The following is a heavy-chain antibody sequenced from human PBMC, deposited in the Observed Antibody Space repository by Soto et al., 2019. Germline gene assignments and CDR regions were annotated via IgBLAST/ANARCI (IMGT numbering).Heavy chain of an antibody. CDR2: ISWNSGSI. Sequence: PGGSLRLSCAASGFTFDDYAMHWVRQAPGKGLEWVSGISWNSGSIGYADSVKGRFTISRDNSQNTLYLQMNSLRPDDTAVYYCAREAVAAAGRDFYYYGMDVWGQGTTVTVSS. CDR1: GFTFDDYA. V-gene: IGHV3-9*01. J-gene: IGHJ6*02. D-gene: IGHD6-13*01. CDR3: AREAVAAAGRDFYYYGMDV.